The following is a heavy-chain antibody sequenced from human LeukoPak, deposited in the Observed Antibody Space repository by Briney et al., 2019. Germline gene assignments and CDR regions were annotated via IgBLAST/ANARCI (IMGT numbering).Heavy chain of an antibody. CDR1: GYTFISYG. CDR3: ARGKEREPFDF. V-gene: IGHV1-18*01. J-gene: IGHJ4*02. Sequence: GASVKVSCKASGYTFISYGISWVRQAPGQGLEWVGWIFTYNGDTKYEKKFQGRVTMTTHSSTNTVYLELRSLRSDDTAVYYCARGKEREPFDFWGQGTLVTVSS. CDR2: IFTYNGDT. D-gene: IGHD1-1*01.